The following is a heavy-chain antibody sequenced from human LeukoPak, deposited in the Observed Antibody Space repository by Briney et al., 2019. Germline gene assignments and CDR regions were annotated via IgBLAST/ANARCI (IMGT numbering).Heavy chain of an antibody. CDR2: INWNGGST. D-gene: IGHD3-9*01. V-gene: IGHV3-20*04. CDR1: GFTFDDYG. Sequence: AGGSLRLSCAASGFTFDDYGMSWVRHAPGKGLEWVSGINWNGGSTGYADSVKGRFTISRDTAKNSLYLQMNSLRGEDTALYYCARGSRYFDWLPPDYWGQGTLVTVSS. CDR3: ARGSRYFDWLPPDY. J-gene: IGHJ4*02.